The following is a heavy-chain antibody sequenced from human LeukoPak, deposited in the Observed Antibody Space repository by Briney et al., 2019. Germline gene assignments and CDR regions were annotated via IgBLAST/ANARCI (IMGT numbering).Heavy chain of an antibody. CDR3: ANEIRPNDY. Sequence: GGSLRLSCAASGFTFSSYAMHWVRQAPGKELEWVAVISYDGSNKYYADSVKGRFTISRDNSKNTVCLQMNSLRAEDTAVYYCANEIRPNDYWGQGTLVTVSS. J-gene: IGHJ4*02. CDR2: ISYDGSNK. CDR1: GFTFSSYA. V-gene: IGHV3-30-3*02. D-gene: IGHD4-17*01.